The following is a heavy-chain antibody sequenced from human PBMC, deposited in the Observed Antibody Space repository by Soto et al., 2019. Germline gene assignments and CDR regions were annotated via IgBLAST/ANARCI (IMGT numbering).Heavy chain of an antibody. Sequence: SETLSLTCAVYGGSFSGYYWSWIRQPQGKGLEWIGDINHSGSTNYNPSLKSRVTISVDTSKNQFYLKLISVTAAETAVYYCARLRRVWTNSGSYYGYYYYGMDVWGQGTTVTVSS. CDR1: GGSFSGYY. J-gene: IGHJ6*02. D-gene: IGHD3-10*01. CDR3: ARLRRVWTNSGSYYGYYYYGMDV. V-gene: IGHV4-34*01. CDR2: INHSGST.